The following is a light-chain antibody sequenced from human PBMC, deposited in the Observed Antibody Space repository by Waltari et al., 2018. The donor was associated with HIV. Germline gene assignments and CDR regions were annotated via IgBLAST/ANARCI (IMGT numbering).Light chain of an antibody. J-gene: IGLJ3*02. V-gene: IGLV2-23*01. CDR3: CSYAGSSNWV. Sequence: QSALTQPASVSGSPGQSITISCTGSSSDVGSYTLVSWYQQHPGKAPKLMSFEGINRPSGVSNRCSGSKSGTTASLTISGLQAEDEADYYCCSYAGSSNWVFGGGTKLTVL. CDR2: EGI. CDR1: SSDVGSYTL.